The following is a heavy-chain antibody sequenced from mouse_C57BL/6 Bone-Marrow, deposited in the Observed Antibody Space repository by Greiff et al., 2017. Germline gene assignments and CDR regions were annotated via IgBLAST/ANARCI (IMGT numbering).Heavy chain of an antibody. D-gene: IGHD2-5*01. CDR3: ATVYSNSFAY. J-gene: IGHJ3*01. V-gene: IGHV2-3*01. CDR1: GFSLTSYG. CDR2: IGGDGST. Sequence: VKLMESGPGLVAPSQSLSITCTVSGFSLTSYGVSWVRQPPGKGLEWLGVIGGDGSTNYHSALISRLTISKDNSKSQVFLQLNSLQTDDTATYYCATVYSNSFAYWGQGTLVTVSA.